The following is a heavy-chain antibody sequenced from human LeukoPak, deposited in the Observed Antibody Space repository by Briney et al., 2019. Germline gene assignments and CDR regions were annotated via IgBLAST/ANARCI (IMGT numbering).Heavy chain of an antibody. J-gene: IGHJ4*02. CDR1: GGTFSSYA. CDR2: IIPIFGIA. V-gene: IGHV1-69*04. D-gene: IGHD6-19*01. Sequence: SVKVSCKASGGTFSSYAISWVRQAPGQGLEWMGRIIPIFGIANYAHKFQGRVTITADKSTCTAYMELSSLRSEDTAVYYCSSLGSAAVAGLGTDYWGQGTLVTVSS. CDR3: SSLGSAAVAGLGTDY.